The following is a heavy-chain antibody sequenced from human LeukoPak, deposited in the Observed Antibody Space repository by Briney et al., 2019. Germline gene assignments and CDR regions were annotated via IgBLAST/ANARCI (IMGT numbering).Heavy chain of an antibody. V-gene: IGHV3-23*01. CDR3: AMRTTVTTVYYYYMDV. CDR2: ISGSGGST. D-gene: IGHD4-17*01. Sequence: PGGSLRLSCAASGFTFSSYAMSWVRQAPGKGLGWVSAISGSGGSTYYADSVKGRFTISRDNSKNTLYLQMNSLRAEDTAIYYCAMRTTVTTVYYYYMDVWGKGTTVTVSS. J-gene: IGHJ6*03. CDR1: GFTFSSYA.